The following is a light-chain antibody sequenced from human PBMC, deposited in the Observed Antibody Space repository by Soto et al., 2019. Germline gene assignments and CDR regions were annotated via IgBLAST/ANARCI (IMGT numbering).Light chain of an antibody. CDR3: QQTFTTPHT. CDR1: LSINTY. Sequence: GDRVAITCRSSLSINTYLNWIQQKPGKAPKVLIYGASSLQNGVRSRFSGSGYGTIFTLTISSLQPEDSATYYCQQTFTTPHTFGRGTHLEIK. J-gene: IGKJ2*01. CDR2: GAS. V-gene: IGKV1-39*01.